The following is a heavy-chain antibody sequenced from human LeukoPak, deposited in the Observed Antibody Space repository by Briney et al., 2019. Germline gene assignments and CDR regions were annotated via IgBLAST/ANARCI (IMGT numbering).Heavy chain of an antibody. CDR2: ISSSCSYI. CDR1: GFTFSSYS. Sequence: GGSLRLSCAASGFTFSSYSMNWVRQAPGKGLEWVSSISSSCSYIYYADSVKGRFTISRDNAKNSLYLQMNSLRAEDTAVYYCAKDAFGGYYPQIRPFDYWGQGTLVTVSS. CDR3: AKDAFGGYYPQIRPFDY. V-gene: IGHV3-21*01. D-gene: IGHD3-22*01. J-gene: IGHJ4*02.